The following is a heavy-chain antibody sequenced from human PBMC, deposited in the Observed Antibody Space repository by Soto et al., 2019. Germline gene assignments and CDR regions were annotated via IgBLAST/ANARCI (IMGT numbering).Heavy chain of an antibody. CDR3: AKGSIEYRASVDN. V-gene: IGHV3-23*01. Sequence: DVQLLESGGGLVQPGGSLRLSCAASGFSFSSYAMVWVRQAPGKGLEWVSVISARGGSSYFADSVKGRFTSSRDNSKNVLSLEMNSLRAEDTAIYFCAKGSIEYRASVDNWGQGTLVLVSS. CDR2: ISARGGSS. CDR1: GFSFSSYA. D-gene: IGHD5-18*01. J-gene: IGHJ4*02.